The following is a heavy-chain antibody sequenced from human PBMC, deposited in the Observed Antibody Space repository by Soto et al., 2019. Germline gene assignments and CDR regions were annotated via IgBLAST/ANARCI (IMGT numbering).Heavy chain of an antibody. Sequence: QVQLVESGGGVVQPGRSLRLSCAASGFTFSSYAMHWVRQAPGKGLEWVAVISYDGSNKYYADSVKGRFTISRDNSKNTRYLQMNSLRAEDTAVYYGARAGAVGATTFNFDYWGQGTLVTVSS. CDR2: ISYDGSNK. CDR1: GFTFSSYA. D-gene: IGHD1-26*01. CDR3: ARAGAVGATTFNFDY. J-gene: IGHJ4*02. V-gene: IGHV3-30-3*01.